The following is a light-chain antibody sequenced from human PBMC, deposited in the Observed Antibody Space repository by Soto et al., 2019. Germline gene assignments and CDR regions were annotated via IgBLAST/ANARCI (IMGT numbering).Light chain of an antibody. CDR3: QHYSSYSEA. CDR2: GAS. Sequence: IQMSQSPSSLSASVGDRVTISCRASQGIGNALGWYQQKPGKPPKVLIYGASNLQSGVPSRFSGSGSGTEFTLTISSLQPDDFATYYCQHYSSYSEAFGQGTKVDIK. CDR1: QGIGNA. V-gene: IGKV1-17*01. J-gene: IGKJ1*01.